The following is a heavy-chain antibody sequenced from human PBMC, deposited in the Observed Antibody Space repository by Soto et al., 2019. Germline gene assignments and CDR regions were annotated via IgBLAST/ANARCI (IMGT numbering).Heavy chain of an antibody. D-gene: IGHD1-26*01. CDR3: ARLLTAGATFREDAFDL. CDR1: GYTFTSHG. V-gene: IGHV1-18*01. J-gene: IGHJ3*01. CDR2: ISTYNGKT. Sequence: ASVKVSCKPSGYTFTSHGLSWVRQAPGQGLEWMGWISTYNGKTDYAQKFQGRTTMTADTRTTTGYMELRSLRSDDTAVYYCARLLTAGATFREDAFDLWCQGTKVTVSS.